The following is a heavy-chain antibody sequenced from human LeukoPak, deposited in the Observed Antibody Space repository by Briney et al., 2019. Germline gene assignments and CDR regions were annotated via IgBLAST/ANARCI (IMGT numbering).Heavy chain of an antibody. CDR3: ARDREYISSSYPLDY. Sequence: EASVKVSCKASGYTFTGYYMHWVRQAPGQGLEWMGWVNPNSGGTNFAQKFQGRVTMTRDTSISTAYMELSRLRSDDTAVYFCARDREYISSSYPLDYWGQGTLVTVSS. V-gene: IGHV1-2*02. CDR1: GYTFTGYY. D-gene: IGHD6-6*01. CDR2: VNPNSGGT. J-gene: IGHJ4*02.